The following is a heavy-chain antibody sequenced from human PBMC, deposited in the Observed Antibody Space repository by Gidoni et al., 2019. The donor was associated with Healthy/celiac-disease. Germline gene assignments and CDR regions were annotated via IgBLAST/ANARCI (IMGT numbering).Heavy chain of an antibody. CDR3: ARGRGYSYGGIDAFDI. CDR1: GFTFSSNY. D-gene: IGHD5-18*01. V-gene: IGHV3-66*02. J-gene: IGHJ3*02. CDR2: IDSGGST. Sequence: EVQLVESGGGLVQPGGSLRLSCAASGFTFSSNYMSWVRQAPGKGLEWVSVIDSGGSTYYADSVKGRFTISRDNSKNTLYLQMNSLRAEDTAVYYCARGRGYSYGGIDAFDIWGQGTMVTVSS.